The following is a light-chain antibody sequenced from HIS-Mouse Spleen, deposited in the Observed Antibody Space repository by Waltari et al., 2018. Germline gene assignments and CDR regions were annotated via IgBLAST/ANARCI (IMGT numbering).Light chain of an antibody. CDR1: SSKIGSNS. CDR2: RNN. V-gene: IGLV1-47*01. CDR3: AAWDDSLSGPV. J-gene: IGLJ3*02. Sequence: QSVLTQPPSASGTPGQRVPISSSGSSSKIGSNSVSWYQQLPGTAPKLLIYRNNQRPSGVPDRFSGSKSGTSASLAISGLRSEDEADYYCAAWDDSLSGPVFGGGTKLTVL.